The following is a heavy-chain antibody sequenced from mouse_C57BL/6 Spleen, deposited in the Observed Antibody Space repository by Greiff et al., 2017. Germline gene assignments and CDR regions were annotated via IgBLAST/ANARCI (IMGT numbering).Heavy chain of an antibody. Sequence: EVQLQQSGPELVKPGASVKISCKASGYTFTDYYMNWVKQSHGKSLEWIGDINPNNGGTSYNQKLKGKATLTVDKSSSTTYMELRSLTSEDSTVYYCAIFPNSDYWGQGTTLTVSS. CDR3: AIFPNSDY. J-gene: IGHJ2*01. V-gene: IGHV1-26*01. CDR1: GYTFTDYY. CDR2: INPNNGGT.